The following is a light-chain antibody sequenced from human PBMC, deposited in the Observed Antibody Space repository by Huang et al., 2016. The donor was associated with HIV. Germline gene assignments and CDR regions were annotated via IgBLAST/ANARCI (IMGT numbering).Light chain of an antibody. Sequence: EIVMTQSPDTLSVSPGERSTRSCRASQSVGSKLAWYQQKPGQAPRLLIYDESTRATGIAARFSGSGSGTEFSLTISSLQSEDFAVYYCQQYNNWPLSFGQGTELEIK. V-gene: IGKV3-15*01. CDR2: DES. CDR1: QSVGSK. J-gene: IGKJ2*01. CDR3: QQYNNWPLS.